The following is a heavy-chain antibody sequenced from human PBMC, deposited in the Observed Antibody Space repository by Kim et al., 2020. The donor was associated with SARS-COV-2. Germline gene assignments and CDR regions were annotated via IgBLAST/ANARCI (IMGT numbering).Heavy chain of an antibody. CDR3: ARIAAAGTPLDY. V-gene: IGHV1-69*01. J-gene: IGHJ4*02. Sequence: NYAQKFQGRVTITADESTSTAYMELSSLRSEDTAVYYCARIAAAGTPLDYWGQGTLVTVSS. D-gene: IGHD6-13*01.